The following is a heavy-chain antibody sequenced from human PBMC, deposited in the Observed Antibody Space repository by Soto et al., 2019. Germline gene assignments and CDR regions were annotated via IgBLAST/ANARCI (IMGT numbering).Heavy chain of an antibody. D-gene: IGHD2-8*01. CDR1: GGSIRRRGSY. CDR2: VHYSGIT. V-gene: IGHV4-31*03. CDR3: TTSGAPDGDWFDS. Sequence: QVQLQESGPGQVKPSQTLSLTCSVSGGSIRRRGSYWSWVRYHPGEGLEWIGFVHYSGITDYNPSPKGRFFITAATSNKNFFLKLNFVTAADSAVSYCTTSGAPDGDWFDSWGQGSLVTVSS. J-gene: IGHJ5*01.